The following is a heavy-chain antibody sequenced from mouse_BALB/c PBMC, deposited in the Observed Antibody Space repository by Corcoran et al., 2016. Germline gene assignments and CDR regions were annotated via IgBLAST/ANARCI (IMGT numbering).Heavy chain of an antibody. V-gene: IGHV1S136*01. CDR3: ERYGVRLPLDY. J-gene: IGHJ2*01. CDR2: INPYNDGT. Sequence: EVQLQQSGPELVKPGASVKMSCKASGYTFTSYVMHWVKQKPGQGLEWIGYINPYNDGTKYNEKFKGKATLTSDKSSSTAYMELSSLTSEDSAVYYCERYGVRLPLDYWGQGTTLTVSS. CDR1: GYTFTSYV. D-gene: IGHD1-2*01.